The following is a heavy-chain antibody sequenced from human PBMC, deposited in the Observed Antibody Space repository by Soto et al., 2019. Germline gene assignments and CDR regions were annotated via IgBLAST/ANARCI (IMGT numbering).Heavy chain of an antibody. CDR1: GFMFSSFA. CDR2: TRSNGEHT. V-gene: IGHV3-23*01. D-gene: IGHD2-2*01. CDR3: AKDSKSVSVSAARVYGMDV. Sequence: PGGSLRLSCAGSGFMFSSFAMTWVRQAPGKGLEWVSTTRSNGEHTYYADSVKGRFTVSRDNSKNTLSLEMSSLRAEDSAIYYCAKDSKSVSVSAARVYGMDVWGQGTTVTVSS. J-gene: IGHJ6*02.